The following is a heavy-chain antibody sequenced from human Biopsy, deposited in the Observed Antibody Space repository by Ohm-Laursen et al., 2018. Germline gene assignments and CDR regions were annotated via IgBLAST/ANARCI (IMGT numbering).Heavy chain of an antibody. CDR1: GYTFTGYH. Sequence: ASVKVSCKVSGYTFTGYHVHWVRQAPGQGLEWMGWINAKTGDTNYAQKFQGRATMTRDTSISTAYVDLSSLGSDDTAVYYCTRGGYYYDSLAYYYWFDPWGQGTLVTVSS. J-gene: IGHJ5*02. CDR2: INAKTGDT. D-gene: IGHD3-22*01. CDR3: TRGGYYYDSLAYYYWFDP. V-gene: IGHV1-2*02.